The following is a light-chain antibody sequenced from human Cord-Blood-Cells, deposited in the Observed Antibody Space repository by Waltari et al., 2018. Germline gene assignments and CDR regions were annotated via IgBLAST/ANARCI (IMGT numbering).Light chain of an antibody. CDR2: AAS. Sequence: DIQMTQSPSSLSASVGDRATITCRASQSISSYLNWYQQKPGNAPKLLIYAASSLQSGVPSRCSGSGSGTDFTLTISSLQPEDFATYYCQQSYSTPITFGQGTRLEIK. CDR1: QSISSY. V-gene: IGKV1-39*01. J-gene: IGKJ5*01. CDR3: QQSYSTPIT.